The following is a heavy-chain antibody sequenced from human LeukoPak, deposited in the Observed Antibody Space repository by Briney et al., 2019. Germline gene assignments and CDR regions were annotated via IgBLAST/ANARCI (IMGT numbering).Heavy chain of an antibody. CDR3: AREVVPAAQIDF. V-gene: IGHV4-31*03. Sequence: SETLSLTCTVSGGSISSGGYYWSWIRQHPGKGLEWIGYIYYSGSTYYNPSLKSRVTISVDTSKNQFSLKLSSVTAADTAVYYCAREVVPAAQIDFWGQGTLVTVYS. CDR2: IYYSGST. J-gene: IGHJ4*02. D-gene: IGHD2-2*01. CDR1: GGSISSGGYY.